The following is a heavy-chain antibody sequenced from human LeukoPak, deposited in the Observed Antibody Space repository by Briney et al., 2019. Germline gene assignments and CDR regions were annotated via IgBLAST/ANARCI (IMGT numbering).Heavy chain of an antibody. CDR2: IYTSGST. D-gene: IGHD6-13*01. J-gene: IGHJ6*02. CDR1: GGSISSGSYY. Sequence: SETLSLTCTVSGGSISSGSYYWSWIRQPAGKGLEWIGRIYTSGSTNYNPSLKSRVTISVDTSKNQFSLKLSSVTAADTAVYYCARDYQAADYYYYGMDVWGQGTTVTVSS. CDR3: ARDYQAADYYYYGMDV. V-gene: IGHV4-61*02.